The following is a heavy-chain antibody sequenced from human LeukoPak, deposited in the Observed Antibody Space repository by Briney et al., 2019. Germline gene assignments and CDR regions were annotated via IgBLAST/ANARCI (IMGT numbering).Heavy chain of an antibody. D-gene: IGHD5-18*01. V-gene: IGHV4-34*01. J-gene: IGHJ5*02. CDR3: ARGVALDRGYSYGYRSSWFDP. CDR1: GGSFSGYY. CDR2: INHSGST. Sequence: SETLSLTCAVYGGSFSGYYWSWIRQPPGKGLEWIGEINHSGSTNYNPSLKSRVTISVDTSKNQFSLKLSSVTAADTAVYYCARGVALDRGYSYGYRSSWFDPWGQGTLVTVSS.